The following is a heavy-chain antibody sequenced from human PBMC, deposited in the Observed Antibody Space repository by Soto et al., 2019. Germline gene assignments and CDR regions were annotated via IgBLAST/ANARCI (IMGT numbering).Heavy chain of an antibody. CDR1: GFTFSSYG. D-gene: IGHD2-2*01. CDR2: ISSSGSPT. V-gene: IGHV3-23*01. J-gene: IGHJ4*02. Sequence: EVQLLESGGGLVQPGGSLRLSCAASGFTFSSYGMSWVRQAPGKRPEWVSTISSSGSPTSYADSVRGRFTISRDNSKNTLFLQMNSLRAEDTALYYCARREPAPAFGDWGQGTLVTVSS. CDR3: ARREPAPAFGD.